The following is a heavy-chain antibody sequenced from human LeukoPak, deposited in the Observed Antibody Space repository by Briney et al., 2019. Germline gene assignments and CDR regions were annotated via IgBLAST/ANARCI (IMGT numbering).Heavy chain of an antibody. V-gene: IGHV3-30-3*01. D-gene: IGHD3-3*01. CDR2: ISYDGSNK. Sequence: GGSLRLSCAASGFTFSSYAMHGVGQAPGKGLAGVAVISYDGSNKYYADSVKGRFTISRDNSNNALYLQMNSLRAEDTAVYYCARDQSSRFLEWLLTMGVDYWGQGTLVTVSS. CDR1: GFTFSSYA. J-gene: IGHJ4*02. CDR3: ARDQSSRFLEWLLTMGVDY.